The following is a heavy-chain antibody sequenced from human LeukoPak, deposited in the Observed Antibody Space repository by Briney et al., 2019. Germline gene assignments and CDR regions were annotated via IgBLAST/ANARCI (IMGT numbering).Heavy chain of an antibody. D-gene: IGHD6-25*01. Sequence: SETLSLTCTVSGDSISSSGYYWTWIRQHPGKGLEWIGYVYYSGSTYYNPSLKSRVTISIDTSKNQFSLKLSSVAAADTAVYYCARGYSSVGRAFDIWGQGTMVTVSS. CDR2: VYYSGST. CDR1: GDSISSSGYY. CDR3: ARGYSSVGRAFDI. V-gene: IGHV4-31*03. J-gene: IGHJ3*02.